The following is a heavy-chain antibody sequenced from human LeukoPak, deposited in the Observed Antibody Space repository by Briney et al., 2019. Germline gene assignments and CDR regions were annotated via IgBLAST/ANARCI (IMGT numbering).Heavy chain of an antibody. CDR3: ARDGAAGDISYYDYYMDV. V-gene: IGHV3-53*01. CDR2: IYSSGTT. Sequence: GGSLRLSCAASGINLSSNYMSWVRPAPGKGLKWVSVIYSSGTTYYADSVRGRFSISRDNFKNTVYLQMNSLRAEDTAVYYCARDGAAGDISYYDYYMDVWGKGTTVSVSS. D-gene: IGHD3-10*01. J-gene: IGHJ6*03. CDR1: GINLSSNY.